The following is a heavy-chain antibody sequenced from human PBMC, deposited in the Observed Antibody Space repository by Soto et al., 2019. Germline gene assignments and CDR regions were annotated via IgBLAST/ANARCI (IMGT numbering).Heavy chain of an antibody. CDR1: GLTFSDYY. Sequence: GGSLRLSCAASGLTFSDYYMSWIRQAPGKGLEWVSYITSSGHYTKYADSVQGRFTISRDNAKNSLYLQMNSLRAEDTAVYYCARELDGIDVWGQGTTVTVAS. CDR2: ITSSGHYT. CDR3: ARELDGIDV. J-gene: IGHJ6*02. V-gene: IGHV3-11*05.